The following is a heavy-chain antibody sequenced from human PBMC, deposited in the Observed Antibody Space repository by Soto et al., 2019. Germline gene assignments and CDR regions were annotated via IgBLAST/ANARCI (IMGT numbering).Heavy chain of an antibody. J-gene: IGHJ4*02. D-gene: IGHD1-26*01. CDR3: AREGGIVGATAADY. V-gene: IGHV4-31*03. Sequence: QVQLQESGPGLVKPSQTLSLTCTVSGGSISSGGYYWSWIRQHPGKGLEWIGYIYYSGSTYYNPGRKSRVTRSVDTSKNQCSLKLSAVTAADTAVYYCAREGGIVGATAADYWGQGTLVTVSS. CDR1: GGSISSGGYY. CDR2: IYYSGST.